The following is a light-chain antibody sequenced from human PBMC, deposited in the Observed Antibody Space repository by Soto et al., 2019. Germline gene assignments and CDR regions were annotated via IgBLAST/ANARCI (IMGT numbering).Light chain of an antibody. V-gene: IGLV2-11*01. CDR2: DVT. CDR3: CSYAGSYSWV. J-gene: IGLJ2*01. CDR1: SSDVGGYNR. Sequence: QSALTQPPSVSGSPGQSVTIPCTGTSSDVGGYNRVSWYQQPPGTAPKLMIYDVTKRPSGVPDRISGSKSGNTASLTISGLQAEDEADYYCCSYAGSYSWVFGGGTQLTVL.